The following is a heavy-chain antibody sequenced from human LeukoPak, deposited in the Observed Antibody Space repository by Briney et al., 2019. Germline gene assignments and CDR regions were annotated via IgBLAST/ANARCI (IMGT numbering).Heavy chain of an antibody. CDR2: INQSGST. CDR3: ARRVAQQQLVYFDY. J-gene: IGHJ4*02. CDR1: GGSFSGYY. D-gene: IGHD6-13*01. V-gene: IGHV4-34*01. Sequence: SETLSLTCAVYGGSFSGYYWSWIRQPPGKGLEWIGEINQSGSTNYNPSLKSRVTISVDTSKNQFSLKLSSVTAADTAVYYCARRVAQQQLVYFDYWGQGTLVTVSS.